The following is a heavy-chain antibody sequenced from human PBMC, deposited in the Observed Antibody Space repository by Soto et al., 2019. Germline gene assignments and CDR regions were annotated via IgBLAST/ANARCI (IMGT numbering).Heavy chain of an antibody. J-gene: IGHJ4*02. V-gene: IGHV1-69*01. D-gene: IGHD7-27*01. CDR3: ARDLNWALDY. CDR2: IVPIFGTF. CDR1: GGTFGRNT. Sequence: QVHLVQSAAEVKKPGSSVRVSCTVSGGTFGRNTIVWVRQAPEQGLECMGHIVPIFGTFKYAQKFQGRVTFTADESTTTAYMDLSSLTSEDTAAYFCARDLNWALDYWGQGTLVTVSS.